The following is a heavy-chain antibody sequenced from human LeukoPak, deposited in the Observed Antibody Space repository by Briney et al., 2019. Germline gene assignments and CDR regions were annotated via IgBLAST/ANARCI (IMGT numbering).Heavy chain of an antibody. CDR3: ATVTKVDFDY. CDR2: VSVEGIGR. V-gene: IGHV3-30*09. Sequence: GGSLRLSCAASGFTFSSYTFYWFRQAPGMGLEWVASVSVEGIGRYFPGSVEGRFAISRDDSKKSVFLQMSNLRPEDTAVYFCATVTKVDFDYWGQGTLVTVSS. D-gene: IGHD4-11*01. CDR1: GFTFSSYT. J-gene: IGHJ4*02.